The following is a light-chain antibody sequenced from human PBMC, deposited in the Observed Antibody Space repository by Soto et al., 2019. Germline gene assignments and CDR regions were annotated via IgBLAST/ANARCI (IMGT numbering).Light chain of an antibody. CDR3: SSYTTSNTLV. V-gene: IGLV2-14*01. J-gene: IGLJ2*01. CDR2: EVS. Sequence: QSALTQPASVSGSPGQSITISCTRTSSDVGAYTYVSWYQQHPGKAPKLMIFEVSDRPSGVSNRFSGSKSGNTASLTISGLQAEDEADYYCSSYTTSNTLVFGGGTQLTVL. CDR1: SSDVGAYTY.